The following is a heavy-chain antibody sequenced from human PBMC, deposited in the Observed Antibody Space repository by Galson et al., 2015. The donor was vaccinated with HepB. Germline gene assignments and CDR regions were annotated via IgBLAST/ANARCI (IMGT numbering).Heavy chain of an antibody. CDR1: GFTFSSYG. CDR2: IKSKSDGGTI. D-gene: IGHD3-10*01. Sequence: SLRLSCAASGFTFSSYGMNWVRQAPGKGLEWVARIKSKSDGGTIDYAAPVKGRFRLSRDDSINTLDLQMNSLKTEDTAVYYCSTTYYGPGSTGDYWGQGTLVTVSS. J-gene: IGHJ4*02. V-gene: IGHV3-15*05. CDR3: STTYYGPGSTGDY.